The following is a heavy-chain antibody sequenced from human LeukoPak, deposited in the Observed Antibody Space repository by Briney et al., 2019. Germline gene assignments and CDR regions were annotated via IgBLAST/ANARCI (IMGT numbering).Heavy chain of an antibody. J-gene: IGHJ4*02. CDR3: TREGYSSSWYRY. CDR2: IRSKAYGGTT. CDR1: GFTFGDNA. V-gene: IGHV3-49*04. D-gene: IGHD6-13*01. Sequence: GRSLRLSCTASGFTFGDNAMSWVRQAPGKGLEWVGFIRSKAYGGTTEYAASVKGRFTISRDDSKSIAYLQMNSLKTEDTAVYYCTREGYSSSWYRYWGQGTLVTVSS.